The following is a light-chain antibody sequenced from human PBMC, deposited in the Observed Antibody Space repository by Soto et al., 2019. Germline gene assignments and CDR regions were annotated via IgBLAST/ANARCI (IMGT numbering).Light chain of an antibody. V-gene: IGKV3-11*01. J-gene: IGKJ2*01. CDR1: QSVSSY. CDR3: HQRSNWPPYT. Sequence: EIVLTQSPATLSLSPGERATLSCRVSQSVSSYLAWYQQKPGQAPRLLIYDASNSATGIPARFSGSGSGTDSPLTISSLEPEDFAVYYCHQRSNWPPYTFGQGTKLEIK. CDR2: DAS.